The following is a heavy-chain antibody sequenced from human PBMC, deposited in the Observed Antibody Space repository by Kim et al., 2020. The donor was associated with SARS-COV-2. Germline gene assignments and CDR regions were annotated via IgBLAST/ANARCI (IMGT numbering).Heavy chain of an antibody. CDR1: GFTFTDFE. Sequence: GGSLRPSCAASGFTFTDFEMSWVRQTPGKGLEWLSTISSGGDDINYADSVRGRFTISRDNAKNSILLQMNNLRADDTAVYYCGRNRVDQWGPGILVTVSS. V-gene: IGHV3-48*03. D-gene: IGHD3-16*02. CDR2: ISSGGDDI. CDR3: GRNRVDQ. J-gene: IGHJ4*02.